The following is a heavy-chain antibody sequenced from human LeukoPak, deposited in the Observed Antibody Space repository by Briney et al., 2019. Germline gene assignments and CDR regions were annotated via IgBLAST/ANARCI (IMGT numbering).Heavy chain of an antibody. V-gene: IGHV3-48*01. Sequence: GGSLRLSCAASGFTFSSYSMNWVRQAPGKGLEWVSYISSSSSTIYYADSVKGRFTISRDNAKNSLYLQMNSLRAEDTAVYYCARRTGHHYYYGMDVWGQGTTVTVSS. D-gene: IGHD1-1*01. J-gene: IGHJ6*02. CDR1: GFTFSSYS. CDR3: ARRTGHHYYYGMDV. CDR2: ISSSSSTI.